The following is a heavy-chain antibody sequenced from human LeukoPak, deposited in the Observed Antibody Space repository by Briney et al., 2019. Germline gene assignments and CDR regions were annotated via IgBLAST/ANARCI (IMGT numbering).Heavy chain of an antibody. CDR2: IGSSSSTI. Sequence: GGSLRLSCAASGFTFSSYAMSWVRQAPGKGLEWVSYIGSSSSTIYYGDSVKGRFTISRDNSKNTLYLQMNSLRAEDTALYYCAKDLDHDYDDYGLDYWGQGTLVTVSS. CDR3: AKDLDHDYDDYGLDY. CDR1: GFTFSSYA. D-gene: IGHD4-17*01. V-gene: IGHV3-48*01. J-gene: IGHJ4*02.